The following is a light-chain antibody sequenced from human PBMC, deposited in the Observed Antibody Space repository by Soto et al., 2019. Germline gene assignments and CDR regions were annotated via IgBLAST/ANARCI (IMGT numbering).Light chain of an antibody. V-gene: IGLV3-21*04. CDR1: NIGSKS. J-gene: IGLJ1*01. CDR2: YDS. CDR3: QVWDSSSDHPEV. Sequence: SYELTQPPSVSVAPGKTARITCGGNNIGSKSVHWYQQNPRQAPVLVIYYDSDRPSRIPERFSGSNSGNTATLTISRVEAGDEADYYCQVWDSSSDHPEVFGTGTKLTVL.